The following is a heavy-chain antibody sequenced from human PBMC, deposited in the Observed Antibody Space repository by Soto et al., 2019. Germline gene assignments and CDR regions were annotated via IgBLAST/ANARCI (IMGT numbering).Heavy chain of an antibody. CDR1: GGSISSGDYY. D-gene: IGHD1-7*01. J-gene: IGHJ4*02. V-gene: IGHV4-30-4*01. CDR3: ARDRGELFISLDY. CDR2: IYYNGHT. Sequence: QVQLQESGPGLVKPSQTLSLTCTVSGGSISSGDYYWSWIHQPPGKGLEWIGYIYYNGHTYCDPSLKSRVTMSVDTSNNQFSLKLTSVTAADTAVYYCARDRGELFISLDYWGQGTLVTVSS.